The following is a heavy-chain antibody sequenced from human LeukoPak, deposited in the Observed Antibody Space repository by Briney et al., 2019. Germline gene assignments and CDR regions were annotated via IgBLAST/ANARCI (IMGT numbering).Heavy chain of an antibody. Sequence: GGSLRLSCAASGFTFSSYAMHWVRQAPGKGLEWVAVISNDGSNKYYADSVKGRFTISRDNSKNTLYLQMNSLRAEDTALYYCARQLSPVVKYYFEYWGQGTLVTVSP. CDR2: ISNDGSNK. V-gene: IGHV3-30-3*01. CDR1: GFTFSSYA. CDR3: ARQLSPVVKYYFEY. J-gene: IGHJ4*02. D-gene: IGHD3-22*01.